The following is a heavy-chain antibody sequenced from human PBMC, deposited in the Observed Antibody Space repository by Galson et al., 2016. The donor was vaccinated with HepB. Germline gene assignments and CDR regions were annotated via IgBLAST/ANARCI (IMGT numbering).Heavy chain of an antibody. CDR1: GFTFSTFP. Sequence: SLRLSCAASGFTFSTFPMNWVRQAPGKGLEWVSHIRSDGTITYADSVKGRFGISRDDGKNSLYLQMNSLRDEDTAVYYCARDDKYSFDYWGQGILVTVSS. CDR2: IRSDGTI. CDR3: ARDDKYSFDY. D-gene: IGHD5-18*01. J-gene: IGHJ4*02. V-gene: IGHV3-48*02.